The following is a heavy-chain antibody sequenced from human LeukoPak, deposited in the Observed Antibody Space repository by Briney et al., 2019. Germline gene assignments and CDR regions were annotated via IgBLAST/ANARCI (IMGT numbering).Heavy chain of an antibody. CDR3: ARASKAYSSFDY. CDR2: IYYSGST. Sequence: SETLSLTCTVSGGSISSYYWSWIRQPPGKGLEWIGYIYYSGSTNYNPSLKSRVTISVDTSNNQFSLKLSSVTAADTAVYYCARASKAYSSFDYWGQGTLVTVSS. J-gene: IGHJ4*02. D-gene: IGHD5-18*01. V-gene: IGHV4-59*01. CDR1: GGSISSYY.